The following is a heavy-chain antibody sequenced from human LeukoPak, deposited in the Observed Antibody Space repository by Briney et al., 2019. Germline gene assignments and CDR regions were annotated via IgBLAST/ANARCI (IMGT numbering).Heavy chain of an antibody. V-gene: IGHV4-61*01. Sequence: SETLSLTCTVSGGSISISSYYWSWIRQPPGKGLEWIGYIHYSGSTNYNPSLKSRVTISVDTSKNQFSLRLSSVTAADTAVYYCATGYGSGTLRDRYYYMDVWGKGTTVTVSS. CDR2: IHYSGST. D-gene: IGHD3-10*01. CDR1: GGSISISSYY. CDR3: ATGYGSGTLRDRYYYMDV. J-gene: IGHJ6*03.